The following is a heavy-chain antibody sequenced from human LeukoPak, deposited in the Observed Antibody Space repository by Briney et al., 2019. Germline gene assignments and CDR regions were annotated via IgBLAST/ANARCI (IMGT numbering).Heavy chain of an antibody. Sequence: GSLRLSCAASGFTVSSNYMSWVRQAPGKGLEWVSYISSSGSTIYYADSVKGRFTISRDNAKNSLYLQMNSLRAEDTAVYYCAELGITMIGGVWGKGPTVTISS. CDR1: GFTVSSNY. V-gene: IGHV3-48*04. CDR2: ISSSGSTI. CDR3: AELGITMIGGV. D-gene: IGHD3-10*02. J-gene: IGHJ6*04.